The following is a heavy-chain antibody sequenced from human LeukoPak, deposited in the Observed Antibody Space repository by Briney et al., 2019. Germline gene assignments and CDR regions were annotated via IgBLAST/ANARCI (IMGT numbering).Heavy chain of an antibody. Sequence: ASVKVSCKASGYTFTSYGISWVRQAPGQGLEWMGWISAYNGNTNYVQKLQGRVTMTTDTSTSTAYMELRSLRSDDTAVYYCARVSGQYYDFQWIHYYYYMDVWGKGTTVTVPS. CDR3: ARVSGQYYDFQWIHYYYYMDV. V-gene: IGHV1-18*01. J-gene: IGHJ6*03. CDR2: ISAYNGNT. D-gene: IGHD3-3*01. CDR1: GYTFTSYG.